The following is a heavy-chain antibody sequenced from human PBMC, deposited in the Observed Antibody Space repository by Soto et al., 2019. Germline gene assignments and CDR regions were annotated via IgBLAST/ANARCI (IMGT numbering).Heavy chain of an antibody. J-gene: IGHJ4*02. V-gene: IGHV3-30*18. CDR2: ISYDGSTK. Sequence: GGSLRLSCAASGFTFSNYGMHWVRQAPGKGLEWVAVISYDGSTKLYADSVKGRFTISRDNSKSTLDLQMNSLRAEDTAVYYCAKDKFSDLVHQLDCWGQGALVTVSS. CDR1: GFTFSNYG. CDR3: AKDKFSDLVHQLDC. D-gene: IGHD2-2*01.